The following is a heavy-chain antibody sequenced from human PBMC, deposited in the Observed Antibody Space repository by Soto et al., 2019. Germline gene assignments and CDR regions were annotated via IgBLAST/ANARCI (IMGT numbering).Heavy chain of an antibody. CDR3: AKDRDYDFWSAPRSGMDV. CDR2: ISGSGGST. CDR1: GFTFSSYA. V-gene: IGHV3-23*01. D-gene: IGHD3-3*01. Sequence: PGGSLRLSCAASGFTFSSYAMSWVRQAPGKGLEWVSAISGSGGSTYYADSVKGRFTISRDNSKNTLYLQMNSLRAEDTAVYYCAKDRDYDFWSAPRSGMDVWGQGTTVTVS. J-gene: IGHJ6*02.